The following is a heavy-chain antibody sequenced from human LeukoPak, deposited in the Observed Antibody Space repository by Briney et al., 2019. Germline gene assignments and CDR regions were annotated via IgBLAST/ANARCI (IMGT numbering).Heavy chain of an antibody. V-gene: IGHV4-34*01. CDR1: GGSFSGYY. CDR2: INHSGST. J-gene: IGHJ4*02. Sequence: PSETLSLTCAVYGGSFSGYYWSWIRQPPGKGLEWIGEINHSGSTNYNPSLKSRVTISVDTSKNQFSLKLSSVTAADTAVDYCARVLGSRSSSWYSHWGQGTLVTVSS. CDR3: ARVLGSRSSSWYSH. D-gene: IGHD6-13*01.